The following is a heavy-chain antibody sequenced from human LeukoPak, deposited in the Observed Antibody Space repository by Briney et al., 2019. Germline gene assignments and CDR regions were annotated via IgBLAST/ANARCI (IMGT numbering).Heavy chain of an antibody. CDR3: ARDAKLGELSYYYYIMDV. J-gene: IGHJ6*02. D-gene: IGHD3-10*02. Sequence: GGSLRLSCAASGFTFRSYAMHWLRQAPGKGLEWMALLSYDGSKTFHADSVKGRFTISRDNSKNTLYLQMNALRAEDTATYYCARDAKLGELSYYYYIMDVWGQGTTVTVSS. CDR2: LSYDGSKT. CDR1: GFTFRSYA. V-gene: IGHV3-30*04.